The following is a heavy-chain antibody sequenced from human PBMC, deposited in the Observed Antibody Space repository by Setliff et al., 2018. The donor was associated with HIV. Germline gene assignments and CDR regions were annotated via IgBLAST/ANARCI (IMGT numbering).Heavy chain of an antibody. CDR1: GFTFSSYS. CDR3: ATRPPTDY. J-gene: IGHJ4*02. V-gene: IGHV3-21*06. CDR2: ISSDSIYI. Sequence: GGSLRLSCAASGFTFSSYSMTWVRQAPGKGLEWVASISSDSIYISYADSVKGRFTISRDNAKNSLQLQMNSLRVEDTAVYYCATRPPTDYWGQGTLVTVSS.